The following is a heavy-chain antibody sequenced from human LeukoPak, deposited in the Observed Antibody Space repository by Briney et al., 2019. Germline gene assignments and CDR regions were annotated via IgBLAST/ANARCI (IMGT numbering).Heavy chain of an antibody. CDR3: ARIVGYSYGHIDY. CDR1: GGSISSIGYY. D-gene: IGHD5-18*01. V-gene: IGHV4-39*01. J-gene: IGHJ4*03. CDR2: IYYGGST. Sequence: SETLPVTRTVSGGSISSIGYYWGWIRQPPGEGLECIGSIYYGGSTYYNPSLRSRVTISVDTSKNQFSLKLSSVTAADTAVYYCARIVGYSYGHIDYWGPGSLGSVSS.